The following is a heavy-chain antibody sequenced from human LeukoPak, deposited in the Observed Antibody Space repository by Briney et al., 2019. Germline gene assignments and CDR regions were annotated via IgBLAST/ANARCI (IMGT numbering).Heavy chain of an antibody. CDR3: AKSPSNNFYYFDY. V-gene: IGHV3-23*01. D-gene: IGHD2/OR15-2a*01. Sequence: QAGGSLRLSCAASGFTFSSYAINWVRQAPGKGLEWVSTVSATGGRTYYADSVKGRLTISRDNSENTLYLQMNSLRAEDTAVYYCAKSPSNNFYYFDYWGQGILVTVSS. CDR1: GFTFSSYA. J-gene: IGHJ4*02. CDR2: VSATGGRT.